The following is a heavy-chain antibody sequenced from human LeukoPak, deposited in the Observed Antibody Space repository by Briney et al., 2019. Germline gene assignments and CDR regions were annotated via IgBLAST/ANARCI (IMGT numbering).Heavy chain of an antibody. CDR3: ARGDSYGSFDY. D-gene: IGHD5-18*01. CDR1: GGSINSGNYY. CDR2: IHHGGTT. Sequence: SQTLSLTCTVSGGSINSGNYYWGWIRQHLEKGLEWIANIHHGGTTYYNPSLKSRVTISIDTSKKEFSLMLTSVTAADPAVYYCARGDSYGSFDYWGQGILVTVSS. J-gene: IGHJ4*02. V-gene: IGHV4-31*03.